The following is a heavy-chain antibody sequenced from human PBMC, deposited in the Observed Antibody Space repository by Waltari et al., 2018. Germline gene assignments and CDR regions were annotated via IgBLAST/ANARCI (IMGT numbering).Heavy chain of an antibody. CDR2: TGDGGVAT. CDR3: ARGAGELLPLDH. CDR1: GFIFNNFA. D-gene: IGHD3-10*01. J-gene: IGHJ4*02. Sequence: EVQLVESGGGLVQPGGSLRLSCATSGFIFNNFAIIWVRQAPGKGLEWVAATGDGGVATYYADSVKGRSSISRDDSKNTVYLQMNSLRVDDTALYYCARGAGELLPLDHWGQGTLVTVSS. V-gene: IGHV3-23*04.